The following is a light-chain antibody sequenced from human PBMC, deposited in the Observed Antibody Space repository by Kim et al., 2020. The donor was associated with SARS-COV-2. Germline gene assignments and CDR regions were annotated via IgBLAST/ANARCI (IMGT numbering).Light chain of an antibody. CDR1: QGIINY. V-gene: IGKV1-27*01. CDR2: AAS. CDR3: QKYNSAPWT. J-gene: IGKJ1*01. Sequence: YVGDRVTITCRTSQGIINYLAWYQQKPEKLPNLLIYAASTLQSGVPSRFSGSGSGTDFTLTISSLQPEDVATYYCQKYNSAPWTFGQGTNVDIK.